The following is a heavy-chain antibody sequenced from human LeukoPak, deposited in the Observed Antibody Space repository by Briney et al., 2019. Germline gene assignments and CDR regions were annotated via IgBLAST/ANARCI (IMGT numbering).Heavy chain of an antibody. D-gene: IGHD6-6*01. Sequence: SETLSLTCAVYGGSSSGYYWSWIRQPPGKGLEWIGEINHSGSTNYNPSLKSRVTISVDTSKNQFSLKLSSVTAADTAVYYCARGGYRGRSSRSYFDYWGQGTLVTVSS. CDR2: INHSGST. V-gene: IGHV4-34*01. CDR1: GGSSSGYY. CDR3: ARGGYRGRSSRSYFDY. J-gene: IGHJ4*02.